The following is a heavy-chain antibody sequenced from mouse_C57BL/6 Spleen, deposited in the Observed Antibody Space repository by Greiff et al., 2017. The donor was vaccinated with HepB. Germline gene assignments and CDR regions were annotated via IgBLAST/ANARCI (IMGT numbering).Heavy chain of an antibody. J-gene: IGHJ2*01. D-gene: IGHD2-14*01. CDR1: GYTFTSYW. Sequence: QVQLQQPGAELVKPGASVKMSCKASGYTFTSYWITWVKQRPGQGLEWIGDIYPGSGSTNYNEKFKSKATLTVDTSSTTAYMRLSSLTSEDSAVYYCARRTTTFDYWGQGTTLTVSS. V-gene: IGHV1-55*01. CDR2: IYPGSGST. CDR3: ARRTTTFDY.